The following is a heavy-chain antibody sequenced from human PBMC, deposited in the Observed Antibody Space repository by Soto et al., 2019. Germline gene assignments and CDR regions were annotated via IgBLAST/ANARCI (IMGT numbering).Heavy chain of an antibody. CDR1: RYSFTSYW. D-gene: IGHD3-10*01. J-gene: IGHJ6*02. Sequence: PAESLKISCNGSRYSFTSYWIAWVRQMPGKGLEWMGIIYPGDSDSRYSPSFQGQVTISADKSISTAYLQWSSLKASDTAIYYCARPRSGSYRLDYYGMDVWGQGTTVTVSS. CDR3: ARPRSGSYRLDYYGMDV. CDR2: IYPGDSDS. V-gene: IGHV5-51*01.